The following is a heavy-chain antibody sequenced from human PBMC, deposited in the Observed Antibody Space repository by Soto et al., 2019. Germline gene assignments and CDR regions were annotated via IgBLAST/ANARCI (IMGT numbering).Heavy chain of an antibody. CDR3: ARERAIKYGDYLSVCHNWFDP. Sequence: QVQLQESGPGLVKPSQTLSLTCTVSGGSISSGGYYWSWIRQHQGKGLEWIGYIYYSGSTYYNPCLKSRVTISVDTSKKQFSLKLSSVTAADTAVYYCARERAIKYGDYLSVCHNWFDPWGHGTLVTVSS. CDR1: GGSISSGGYY. V-gene: IGHV4-31*03. D-gene: IGHD4-17*01. J-gene: IGHJ5*02. CDR2: IYYSGST.